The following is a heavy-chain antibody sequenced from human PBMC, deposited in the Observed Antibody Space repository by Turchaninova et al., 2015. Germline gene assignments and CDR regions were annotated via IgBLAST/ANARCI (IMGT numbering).Heavy chain of an antibody. V-gene: IGHV3-15*01. J-gene: IGHJ4*02. Sequence: SGGSLRLSCAASGFTFSNSWMNWVRQAPGKGLEWVGRIKSKTAGWTPDYAAPGKGRFTISRDDSKKTLYLQMNSLKTEDTAVYYCSGDSFGYWGQGTLVTVSS. CDR1: GFTFSNSW. D-gene: IGHD3-10*01. CDR3: SGDSFGY. CDR2: IKSKTAGWTP.